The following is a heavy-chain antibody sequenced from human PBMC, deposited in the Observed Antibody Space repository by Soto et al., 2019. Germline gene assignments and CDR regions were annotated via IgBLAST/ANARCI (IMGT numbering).Heavy chain of an antibody. CDR1: GGTFSSYA. V-gene: IGHV1-69*06. Sequence: SVKVSCKASGGTFSSYAISWVRQAPGQGLEWMGGIIPIFGTANYAQKFQGRVTITADKSTSTAYMELSSLRSVDTAVYYCARYVTGTGDYYYYYGMDVWGQGTTVTVSS. D-gene: IGHD3-10*01. J-gene: IGHJ6*02. CDR2: IIPIFGTA. CDR3: ARYVTGTGDYYYYYGMDV.